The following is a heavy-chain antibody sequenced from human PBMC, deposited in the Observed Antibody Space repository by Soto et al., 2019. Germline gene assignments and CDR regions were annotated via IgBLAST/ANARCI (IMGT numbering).Heavy chain of an antibody. V-gene: IGHV1-69*06. D-gene: IGHD2-8*01. CDR1: GGTFSSYA. CDR3: ARIETNRYCTNGVCYFDY. J-gene: IGHJ4*02. Sequence: SVKVSCKASGGTFSSYAISWVRQAPGQGLEWMGGIIPIFGTANYAQKFQGRVTITADKSTSTAYMELSSLRSEDTAVYYCARIETNRYCTNGVCYFDYWGQGTLVTVS. CDR2: IIPIFGTA.